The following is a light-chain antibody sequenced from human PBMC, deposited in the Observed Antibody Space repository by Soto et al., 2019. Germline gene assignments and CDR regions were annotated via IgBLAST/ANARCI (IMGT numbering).Light chain of an antibody. CDR1: QDINNY. CDR2: AAS. J-gene: IGKJ5*01. Sequence: QLTQSPSSLSASVGDRVSFTCQAGQDINNYLAWYQQKPGKAPKLLISAASTLQSGFPSRFSGSGSGTDCTLTISSLQPEDVAPYYCQQLKTYPITFGQGTRLDIK. V-gene: IGKV1-9*01. CDR3: QQLKTYPIT.